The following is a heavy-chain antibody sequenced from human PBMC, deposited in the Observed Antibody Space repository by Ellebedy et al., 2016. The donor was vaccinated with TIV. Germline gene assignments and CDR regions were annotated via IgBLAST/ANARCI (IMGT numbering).Heavy chain of an antibody. J-gene: IGHJ6*02. Sequence: SETLSLXXAVYGGSFSGYYWSWIRQPPGKGLEWIGEINHSGSTNYNPSLKSRVTISVDTSRNQFSLKLSSVTAADTAVYYCAGLLWFGEGERGTPFDYYYYGMDVWGQGTTVTVSS. V-gene: IGHV4-34*01. CDR3: AGLLWFGEGERGTPFDYYYYGMDV. D-gene: IGHD3-10*01. CDR2: INHSGST. CDR1: GGSFSGYY.